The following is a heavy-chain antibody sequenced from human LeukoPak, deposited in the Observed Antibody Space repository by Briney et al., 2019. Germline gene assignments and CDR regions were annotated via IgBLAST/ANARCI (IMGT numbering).Heavy chain of an antibody. J-gene: IGHJ5*02. D-gene: IGHD3-3*01. Sequence: PGGSLRLSCAASGFTFSSYSMNWVRQAPGKGLEWVSVIYSGGSTYYADSVKGRFTISRDNSKNTLYLQMNSLRAEDTAVYYCARHYDFWSGYAPDNWFDPWGQGTLVTVSS. CDR1: GFTFSSYS. CDR3: ARHYDFWSGYAPDNWFDP. V-gene: IGHV3-66*04. CDR2: IYSGGST.